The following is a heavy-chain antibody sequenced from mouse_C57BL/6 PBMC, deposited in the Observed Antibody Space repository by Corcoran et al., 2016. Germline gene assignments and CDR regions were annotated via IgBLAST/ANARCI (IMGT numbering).Heavy chain of an antibody. CDR3: AREAIQSSHFDY. CDR1: GYTFPDYY. J-gene: IGHJ2*01. D-gene: IGHD6-1*01. CDR2: INPYNGGT. V-gene: IGHV1-19*01. Sequence: EVQLQQSGPVLVKPGASVRMSCKASGYTFPDYYMNWVKQSHGKSLEWIGVINPYNGGTSYNQKFKGKATLTVDKSSSTAYMELNSLTSEDSAVYYCAREAIQSSHFDYWGQGTTLAVSS.